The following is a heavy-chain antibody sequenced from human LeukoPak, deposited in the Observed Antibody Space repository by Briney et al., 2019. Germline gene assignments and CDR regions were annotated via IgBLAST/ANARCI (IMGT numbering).Heavy chain of an antibody. CDR3: AREGLPDAFDI. D-gene: IGHD3/OR15-3a*01. CDR1: GFTFNDYW. J-gene: IGHJ3*02. CDR2: IGISSSSI. Sequence: GGSLRLSCAASGFTFNDYWMHWVRQAPGKGLEWVSYIGISSSSISYADSVKGRFTSSRDDAENSLYLQMNSLRAGDTAVYYCAREGLPDAFDIWGQGTMVTVSS. V-gene: IGHV3-48*01.